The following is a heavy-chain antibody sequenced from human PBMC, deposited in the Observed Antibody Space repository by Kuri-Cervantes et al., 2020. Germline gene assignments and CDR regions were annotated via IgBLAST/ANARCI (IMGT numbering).Heavy chain of an antibody. CDR2: MHYSGSGSA. Sequence: GSLRLSCSVSGGSVNIDPYYWSWIRQPPGKGLEWIGYMHYSGSGSANYSPSLKSRVTISLDTPKNQFSLNLNSVTAADTAVYYCARDNYGSLDFWGQGTMVTVSS. CDR3: ARDNYGSLDF. J-gene: IGHJ3*01. D-gene: IGHD3-10*01. CDR1: GGSVNIDPYY. V-gene: IGHV4-61*01.